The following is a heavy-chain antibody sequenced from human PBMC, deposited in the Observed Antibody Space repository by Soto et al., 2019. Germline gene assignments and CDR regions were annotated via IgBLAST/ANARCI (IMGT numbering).Heavy chain of an antibody. J-gene: IGHJ6*03. D-gene: IGHD5-18*01. CDR1: GGSISSYY. Sequence: PSETLSLTCTVSGGSISSYYWSWIRQPPGKGLEWIGYIYYSGSTNYNPSLKSRVTISVDTSKNQFSLKLSSVTAADTAVYYCARGSLDTHHYYYYMDVWGKGTTVTVSS. V-gene: IGHV4-59*01. CDR2: IYYSGST. CDR3: ARGSLDTHHYYYYMDV.